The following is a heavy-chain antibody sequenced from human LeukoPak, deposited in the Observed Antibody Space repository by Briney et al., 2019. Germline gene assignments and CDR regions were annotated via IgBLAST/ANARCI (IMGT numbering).Heavy chain of an antibody. V-gene: IGHV1-2*06. J-gene: IGHJ4*02. D-gene: IGHD5-18*01. CDR3: ARDWKRGYSYGFLFDY. CDR2: INPNSGGT. CDR1: GYTFTSYY. Sequence: ASVKVSCKASGYTFTSYYMHWVRQAPGQGLEWMGRINPNSGGTNYAQKFQGRVTMTRDTSISTAYMELSRLRSDDTAVYYCARDWKRGYSYGFLFDYWGQGTLVTVSS.